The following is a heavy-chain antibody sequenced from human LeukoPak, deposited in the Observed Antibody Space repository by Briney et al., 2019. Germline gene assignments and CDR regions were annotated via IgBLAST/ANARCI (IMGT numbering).Heavy chain of an antibody. Sequence: GGSLRLSCAASGFTFSSYSMNWVRQAPGKGLEWVSSISSSSSYIYYADSVKGRFTISRDNAKNSLYLRMNSLRAEDTAVYYCASTGGGSLIDYWGQGTLVTVSS. D-gene: IGHD1-26*01. J-gene: IGHJ4*02. CDR2: ISSSSSYI. CDR3: ASTGGGSLIDY. CDR1: GFTFSSYS. V-gene: IGHV3-21*01.